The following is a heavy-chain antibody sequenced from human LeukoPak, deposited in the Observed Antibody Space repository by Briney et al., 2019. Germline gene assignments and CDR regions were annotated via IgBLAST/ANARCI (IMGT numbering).Heavy chain of an antibody. J-gene: IGHJ3*02. CDR1: GFIFTTYA. D-gene: IGHD5-24*01. V-gene: IGHV1-3*01. Sequence: ASVKVSCKASGFIFTTYAIHWVRQAPGQRLEWMGWINAGNGNTKYSQKFQGRVTITRDTSASTAYMELSSLRSEDTAVYYCARDRWLQPPDAFDIWGQGTMVTVSS. CDR3: ARDRWLQPPDAFDI. CDR2: INAGNGNT.